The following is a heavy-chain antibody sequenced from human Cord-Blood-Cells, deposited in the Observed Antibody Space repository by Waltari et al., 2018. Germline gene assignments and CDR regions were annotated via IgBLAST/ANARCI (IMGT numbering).Heavy chain of an antibody. CDR3: ATSSGWYAFDI. D-gene: IGHD6-19*01. CDR2: IYTRGST. J-gene: IGHJ3*02. V-gene: IGHV4-4*07. Sequence: VQLQESGPGLVKPSETLSLTCPVSGVSISSSYFSWIRQHAGKGLGWIGRIYTRGSTIYNPSRRSRGTMSVDKSKNQCALKRSSVTAADTAVYYCATSSGWYAFDIWGQGTMVTVSS. CDR1: GVSISSSY.